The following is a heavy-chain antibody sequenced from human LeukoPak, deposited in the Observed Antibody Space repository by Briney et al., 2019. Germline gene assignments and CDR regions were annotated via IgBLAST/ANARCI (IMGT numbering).Heavy chain of an antibody. Sequence: GGSLRLSCSASGFAFGIYALNWFRHTPGKGLEWLSYISSTNAIYYADSVKGRFTISRDNAKEPLYLQMNSLRAEDTAVYYCARDDKWAFDYWGQGTLVTVSS. CDR1: GFAFGIYA. J-gene: IGHJ4*02. CDR2: ISSTNAI. CDR3: ARDDKWAFDY. V-gene: IGHV3-69-1*02. D-gene: IGHD1-26*01.